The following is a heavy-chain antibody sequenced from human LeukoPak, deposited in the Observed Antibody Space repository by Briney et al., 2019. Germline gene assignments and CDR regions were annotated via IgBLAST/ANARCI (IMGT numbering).Heavy chain of an antibody. D-gene: IGHD2-2*01. V-gene: IGHV4-34*01. CDR1: GGSFSGYY. CDR2: INHSGST. Sequence: SETLSLTCAVYGGSFSGYYLSWIRQPPGKGLEWIGEINHSGSTNYNPSLKSRVTISVDTSKNQFSLKLSSVTAADTAVYYCARVDHCSSTSCLNPYNWLDPWGQGTLVTVSS. CDR3: ARVDHCSSTSCLNPYNWLDP. J-gene: IGHJ5*02.